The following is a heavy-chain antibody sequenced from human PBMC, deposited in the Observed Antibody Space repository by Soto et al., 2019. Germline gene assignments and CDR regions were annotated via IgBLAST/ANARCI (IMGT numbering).Heavy chain of an antibody. D-gene: IGHD5-18*01. CDR3: ARRQNTAMGRYYYYYGMDV. Sequence: PVKVSCKASGGTFSSYAISWVRQAPGQGLEWMGGIIPIFGTANYAQKFQGRVTITADESTSTAYMELSSLRSEDTAVYYCARRQNTAMGRYYYYYGMDVWGQGTTVTVSS. CDR2: IIPIFGTA. CDR1: GGTFSSYA. J-gene: IGHJ6*02. V-gene: IGHV1-69*13.